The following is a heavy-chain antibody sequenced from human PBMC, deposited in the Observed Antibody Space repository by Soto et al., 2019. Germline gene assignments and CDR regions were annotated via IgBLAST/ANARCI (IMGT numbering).Heavy chain of an antibody. CDR3: VRYDRINMKPYSPEGFHI. J-gene: IGHJ3*02. CDR1: GDSISSSNSH. Sequence: SETLSLTCTVSGDSISSSNSHWGWTRQPPGKGLEYIGSVYYGGAIFYSGNIYYNPSLKSRVTISVDTSKNQFSLRLSSVTAADTGVYYCVRYDRINMKPYSPEGFHIWGQGTMVAVSS. CDR2: VYYGGAIFYSGNI. D-gene: IGHD3-3*02. V-gene: IGHV4-39*01.